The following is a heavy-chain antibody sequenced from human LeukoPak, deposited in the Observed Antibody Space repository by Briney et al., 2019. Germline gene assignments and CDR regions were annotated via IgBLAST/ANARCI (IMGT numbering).Heavy chain of an antibody. J-gene: IGHJ5*02. CDR2: INHSGST. D-gene: IGHD6-19*01. CDR1: GGSFSGYY. V-gene: IGHV4-34*01. CDR3: ARGSSGWSNSWFDP. Sequence: SETLSLTCAVYGGSFSGYYWSWLRQPPGKGLEWIGEINHSGSTNYNPSLKSRVTISVDTSKNQFSLKLSSVTAADTAVYYCARGSSGWSNSWFDPWGQGTLVTVSS.